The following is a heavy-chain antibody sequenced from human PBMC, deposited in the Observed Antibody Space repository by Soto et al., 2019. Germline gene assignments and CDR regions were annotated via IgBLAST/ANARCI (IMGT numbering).Heavy chain of an antibody. J-gene: IGHJ6*02. D-gene: IGHD6-19*01. V-gene: IGHV1-69*12. CDR1: GGTFSNYA. Sequence: QVQLVQSGAEVKKPGSSVKVSCKVSGGTFSNYAIDWVRLAPGHGLEWMGGIVPIFGTTYYTQKFQGRATIIAADSTTTAYLEMSSRRSEDTAIYYCARVEAVAGLYNYHGLDVWGQGTAVTVSS. CDR3: ARVEAVAGLYNYHGLDV. CDR2: IVPIFGTT.